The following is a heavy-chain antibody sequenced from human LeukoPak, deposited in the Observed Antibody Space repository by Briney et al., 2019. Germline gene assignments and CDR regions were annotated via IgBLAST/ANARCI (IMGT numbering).Heavy chain of an antibody. V-gene: IGHV3-7*01. J-gene: IGHJ4*02. D-gene: IGHD3-10*01. CDR3: ARGFSGEFDY. Sequence: GGSLRLSCAASGFTFNSYWMNWVRQAPGKGLEWVASIKEDGTEKYYVDSVKGQFTISRDSAKNSLYLQMNSLRAEDTALYYCARGFSGEFDYWGQGTLVTVSS. CDR2: IKEDGTEK. CDR1: GFTFNSYW.